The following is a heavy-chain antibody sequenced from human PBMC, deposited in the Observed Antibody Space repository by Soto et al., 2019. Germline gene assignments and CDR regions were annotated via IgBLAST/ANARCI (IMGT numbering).Heavy chain of an antibody. CDR3: ARGGYDILTGCSRANYYYYYGMDV. D-gene: IGHD3-9*01. Sequence: GASVKVSCKASGYTFTGYYMHWVRQAPRQGLEGMGWINPNRGGTNYAQKFQGWVTMTRDTSISTAYMELSRLRSGDTAVYYCARGGYDILTGCSRANYYYYYGMDVWGQGTTVTVSS. V-gene: IGHV1-2*04. CDR1: GYTFTGYY. J-gene: IGHJ6*02. CDR2: INPNRGGT.